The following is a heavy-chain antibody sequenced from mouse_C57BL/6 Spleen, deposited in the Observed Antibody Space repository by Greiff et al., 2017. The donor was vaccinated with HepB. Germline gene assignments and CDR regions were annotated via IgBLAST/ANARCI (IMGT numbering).Heavy chain of an antibody. J-gene: IGHJ3*01. CDR1: GYAFSSSW. CDR3: ARLDGSSLFAY. V-gene: IGHV1-82*01. D-gene: IGHD1-1*01. Sequence: VQLQQSGPELVKPGASVKISCKASGYAFSSSWMNWVKQRPGKGLEWIGRIYPGDGDTNYNGKFKGKATLTADKSSSTAYMQLSSLTSEDSAVYCCARLDGSSLFAYWGQGTLVTVSA. CDR2: IYPGDGDT.